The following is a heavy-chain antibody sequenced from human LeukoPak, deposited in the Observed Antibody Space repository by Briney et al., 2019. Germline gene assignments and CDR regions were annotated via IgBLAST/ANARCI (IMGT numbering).Heavy chain of an antibody. D-gene: IGHD3-22*01. J-gene: IGHJ4*02. CDR1: GFTFSTYW. V-gene: IGHV3-7*01. Sequence: GGSLRLSCAASGFTFSTYWMAWVRQAPGKGLEWVANIKGDESARHQADSVKGRFTISRDNAQDSVYLQMSSLRGEDTAVYYCASLYDTDGYYFNYWGQGALVTVSS. CDR3: ASLYDTDGYYFNY. CDR2: IKGDESAR.